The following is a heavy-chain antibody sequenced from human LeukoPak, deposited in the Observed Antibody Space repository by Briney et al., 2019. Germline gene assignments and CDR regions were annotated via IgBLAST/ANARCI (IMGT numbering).Heavy chain of an antibody. Sequence: GGSLRLSCAASGFTFSTYWMSWVRQAPGKGLEWVANIHQDGNEKYSVDSVKGRFTISRDNAKNSLYLQMNSLRAEDTAVYYCARGDGFSGDYWGQGTLVTASS. J-gene: IGHJ4*02. CDR2: IHQDGNEK. CDR3: ARGDGFSGDY. CDR1: GFTFSTYW. V-gene: IGHV3-7*04. D-gene: IGHD2-2*03.